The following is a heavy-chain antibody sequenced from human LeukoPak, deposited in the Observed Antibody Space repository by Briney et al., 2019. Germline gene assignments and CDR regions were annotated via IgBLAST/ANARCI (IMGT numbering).Heavy chain of an antibody. Sequence: GGSLRLSCAASGFTFSTYGMHWVRQAPGKGLEWVTVVSYDGSNKYYADPVKGRFTISRDNSKNTLYLQMNSLRAEDTAVYYCARDLRYCSGTSCWGQGTLVTVSS. J-gene: IGHJ4*02. D-gene: IGHD2-2*01. CDR3: ARDLRYCSGTSC. CDR1: GFTFSTYG. V-gene: IGHV3-30*03. CDR2: VSYDGSNK.